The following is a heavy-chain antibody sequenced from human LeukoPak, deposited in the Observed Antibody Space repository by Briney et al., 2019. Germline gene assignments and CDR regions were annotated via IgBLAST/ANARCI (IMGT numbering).Heavy chain of an antibody. J-gene: IGHJ4*02. CDR2: ISYDGSNK. CDR1: GFTFSSYA. V-gene: IGHV3-30-3*01. CDR3: ARSRSSGWYFDY. D-gene: IGHD6-19*01. Sequence: GRSLRLSCAASGFTFSSYAMHWVRQAPGKGLEWVAVISYDGSNKYYADSVKGRFTISRDNSKNTLYLQMNSLRAEDTAVYYCARSRSSGWYFDYWGQGTLVTVSS.